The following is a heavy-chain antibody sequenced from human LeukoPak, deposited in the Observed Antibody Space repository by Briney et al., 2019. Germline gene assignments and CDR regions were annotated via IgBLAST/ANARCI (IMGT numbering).Heavy chain of an antibody. CDR3: ARVPLRFLEPFDN. D-gene: IGHD3-3*01. Sequence: SETLSLTCAVYGGSFKDNYWSWIRQPPWKGLEWIGEINHSGTTNYNPSLKSRVTMSLDTSKNQLSLKLNSVTAADTAVYYCARVPLRFLEPFDNWGQGTLVTVSS. V-gene: IGHV4-34*01. J-gene: IGHJ4*02. CDR1: GGSFKDNY. CDR2: INHSGTT.